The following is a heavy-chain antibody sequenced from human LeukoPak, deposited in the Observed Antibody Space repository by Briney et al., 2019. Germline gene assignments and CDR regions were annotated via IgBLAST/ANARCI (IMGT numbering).Heavy chain of an antibody. V-gene: IGHV3-74*01. CDR3: ARGARGSGTASDY. CDR1: GFTFSSYW. J-gene: IGHJ4*02. Sequence: GGSLRLSCAASGFTFSSYWMHWVRHAPGKGLVWVSRINSDGSSTNYADSVKGRFTISRDNAKNTLHLQMNSLRAEDTAVYYCARGARGSGTASDYWGQGTLVTVSS. CDR2: INSDGSST. D-gene: IGHD3-10*01.